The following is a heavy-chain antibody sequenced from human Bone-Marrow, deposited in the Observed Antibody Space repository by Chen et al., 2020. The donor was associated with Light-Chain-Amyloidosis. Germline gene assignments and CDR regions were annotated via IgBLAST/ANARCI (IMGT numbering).Heavy chain of an antibody. CDR2: SYPDDSDA. V-gene: IGHV5-51*01. CDR1: GDTFPNYW. J-gene: IGHJ4*02. Sequence: EVQMEQSGPEVKKPGESLKISCKGSGDTFPNYWIGWVRQMPGKGLEWMGVSYPDDSDARYSPSFEVQVPISADKSITTSYLQWSSLKASDTAMYYCARRSDGYNFDYWGQGTLVTVSS. CDR3: ARRSDGYNFDY. D-gene: IGHD5-12*01.